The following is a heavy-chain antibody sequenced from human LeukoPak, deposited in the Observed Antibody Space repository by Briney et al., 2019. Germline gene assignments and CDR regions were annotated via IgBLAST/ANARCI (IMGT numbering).Heavy chain of an antibody. Sequence: QTGGSLRLSCTASGFTFGDYAMSWFRQAPGKGLEWVSYISSSGSTIYYADSVKGRFTISRDNAKNSLYLQMNSLRAEDTAVYYCARDGSGIGNYFDYWGQGTLVTVSS. CDR1: GFTFGDYA. J-gene: IGHJ4*02. CDR2: ISSSGSTI. V-gene: IGHV3-48*03. D-gene: IGHD3-10*01. CDR3: ARDGSGIGNYFDY.